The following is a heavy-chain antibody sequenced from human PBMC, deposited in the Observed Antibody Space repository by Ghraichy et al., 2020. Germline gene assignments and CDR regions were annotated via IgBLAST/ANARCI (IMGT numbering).Heavy chain of an antibody. V-gene: IGHV1-69*06. J-gene: IGHJ6*03. Sequence: SVKVSCKASGGTFSSYAISWVRQAPGQGLEWMGGIIPIFGTANYAQKFQGRVTITADKSTSTAYMELSSLRSEDTAVYYCAYQRNRGGPYYYYYYYMDVWGKGTTVTVSS. CDR3: AYQRNRGGPYYYYYYYMDV. CDR1: GGTFSSYA. CDR2: IIPIFGTA. D-gene: IGHD3-10*01.